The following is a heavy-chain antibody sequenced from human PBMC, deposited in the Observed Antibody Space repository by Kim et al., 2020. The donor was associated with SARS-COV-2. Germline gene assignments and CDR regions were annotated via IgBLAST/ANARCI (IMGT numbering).Heavy chain of an antibody. D-gene: IGHD6-13*01. J-gene: IGHJ4*02. CDR3: ANAVSSSWYVYFDY. CDR2: ISASGGTT. Sequence: GGSLRLSCAASGFTFSSSAMSWVRQAPGKGLERVSAISASGGTTYYADFVKGRFTISRDNSKNTLFLQMNSLRAEDTAVYYCANAVSSSWYVYFDYWGQGTLVTGSS. V-gene: IGHV3-23*01. CDR1: GFTFSSSA.